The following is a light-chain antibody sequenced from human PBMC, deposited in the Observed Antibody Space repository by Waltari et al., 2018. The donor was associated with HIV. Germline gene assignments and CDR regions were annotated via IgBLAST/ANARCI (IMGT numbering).Light chain of an antibody. J-gene: IGLJ3*02. V-gene: IGLV6-57*02. CDR3: QSYDSITWV. CDR1: SGSIASNY. CDR2: EHN. Sequence: NFMLTQPHSVSESPGKTVTISCTGSSGSIASNYVQWYQQRPGSAPTTVIYEHNQRPSGVPARFSGSIDSSSNSASLTISGLKTEDEADYYCQSYDSITWVFGGGTKLTVL.